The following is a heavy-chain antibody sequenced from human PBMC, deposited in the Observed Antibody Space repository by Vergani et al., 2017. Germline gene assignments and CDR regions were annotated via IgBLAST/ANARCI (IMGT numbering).Heavy chain of an antibody. V-gene: IGHV1-8*02. CDR3: ARGVAAAGGFDG. CDR2: MNPNSGNT. Sequence: QVQLVQSGAEVKKPGASVKVSCKASGYTFTGYYMHWVRQAPGQGLEWMGWMNPNSGNTGYAQKFQGRVTMNRNTSISTDYMELSSLRSEDTAVYYCARGVAAAGGFDGWGQGTLVTVSS. D-gene: IGHD6-13*01. J-gene: IGHJ4*02. CDR1: GYTFTGYY.